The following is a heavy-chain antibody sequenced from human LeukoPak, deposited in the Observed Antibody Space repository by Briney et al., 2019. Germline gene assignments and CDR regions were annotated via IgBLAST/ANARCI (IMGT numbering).Heavy chain of an antibody. Sequence: SGGSLRLSCAASGFTFTGHTMTWLRQAPGKGLEWVSIIGGRDDRTYYADYVKGRFTISRDNSKNTLYLQMNSLRGEDTAVYYCAKDPNPFYDFWSGYKWGQGTLVTVSS. V-gene: IGHV3-23*01. D-gene: IGHD3-3*01. CDR1: GFTFTGHT. CDR2: IGGRDDRT. J-gene: IGHJ4*02. CDR3: AKDPNPFYDFWSGYK.